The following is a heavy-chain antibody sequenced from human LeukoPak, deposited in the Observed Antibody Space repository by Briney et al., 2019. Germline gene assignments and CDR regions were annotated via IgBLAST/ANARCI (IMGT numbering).Heavy chain of an antibody. CDR3: ARSPPTYCSGGSCYYYGMDV. Sequence: SETLSLTCTVSGGSISSYYWSWIRQPPGKGLEWIGYIDYSGSTNYNPSLKSRVTISVDTSKNQFSLKLSSVTAADTAVYYCARSPPTYCSGGSCYYYGMDVWGQGTTVTVSS. CDR2: IDYSGST. J-gene: IGHJ6*02. D-gene: IGHD2-15*01. V-gene: IGHV4-59*08. CDR1: GGSISSYY.